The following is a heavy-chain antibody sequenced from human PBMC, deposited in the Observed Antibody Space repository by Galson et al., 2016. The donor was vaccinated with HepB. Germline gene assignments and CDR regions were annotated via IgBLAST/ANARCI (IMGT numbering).Heavy chain of an antibody. Sequence: SLRLSCAASGFTFSSYSMNWVRQAPGKGLEWVSCISRSSRYIYYGDSVKGRITISRDNAKNSLYLQMNSLRAEDTAVYSGARAVSWDYGDYAGYWGQGTLVTVSS. CDR2: ISRSSRYI. V-gene: IGHV3-21*01. CDR3: ARAVSWDYGDYAGY. D-gene: IGHD4-17*01. CDR1: GFTFSSYS. J-gene: IGHJ4*02.